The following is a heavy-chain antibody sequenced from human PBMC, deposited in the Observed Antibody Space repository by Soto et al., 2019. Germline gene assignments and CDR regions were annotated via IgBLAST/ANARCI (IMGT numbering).Heavy chain of an antibody. CDR1: GFTFNTYG. CDR2: IWYDGSNK. Sequence: AGGSLRLSCTTSGFTFNTYGMHWVRQAPGKGLEWVAIIWYDGSNKYYADSVKGRFTISRDNSKNTLYLQMNSLRAEVTALYYCARADCTGAYCYSWPFNYGVDVWGQGTTVTVSS. V-gene: IGHV3-33*01. J-gene: IGHJ6*02. D-gene: IGHD2-15*01. CDR3: ARADCTGAYCYSWPFNYGVDV.